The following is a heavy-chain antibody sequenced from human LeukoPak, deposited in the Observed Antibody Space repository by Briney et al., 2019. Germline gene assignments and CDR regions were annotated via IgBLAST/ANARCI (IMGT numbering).Heavy chain of an antibody. V-gene: IGHV1-69*04. CDR2: IIPILGIA. D-gene: IGHD5-24*01. CDR1: GGTFSSYA. J-gene: IGHJ4*02. CDR3: ARDGGDGYNLWAYFDY. Sequence: ASVKVSCKASGGTFSSYAISWVRQAPGQGLEWMGRIIPILGIANYAQKFQGRVTITADKSTSTAYMELSSLRSEDTAVYYCARDGGDGYNLWAYFDYWGQGTLVTVSS.